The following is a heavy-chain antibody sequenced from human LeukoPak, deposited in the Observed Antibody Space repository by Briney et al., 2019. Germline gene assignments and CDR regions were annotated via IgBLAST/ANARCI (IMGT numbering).Heavy chain of an antibody. V-gene: IGHV1-24*01. CDR2: FDPEDGET. J-gene: IGHJ5*02. D-gene: IGHD2/OR15-2a*01. CDR3: ARGPLSKRNWFDP. Sequence: GASVKVSCKVSGYTLTELSMHWVRQAPGKGLEWMGGFDPEDGETIYAQKFQGRVTMTRNTSISTAYMELSSLRSEDTAVYYCARGPLSKRNWFDPWGQGTLVTVSS. CDR1: GYTLTELS.